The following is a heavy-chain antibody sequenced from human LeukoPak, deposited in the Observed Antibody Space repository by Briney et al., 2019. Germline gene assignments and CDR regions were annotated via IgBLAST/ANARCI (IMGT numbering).Heavy chain of an antibody. CDR2: ISTSSIYI. J-gene: IGHJ4*02. V-gene: IGHV3-21*01. CDR3: ARAGQEWFGELGFDQ. CDR1: GFTFSSYG. Sequence: GGSLRLSCAASGFTFSSYGMHWVRQAPGKGLEWVSFISTSSIYIYYADSLKGRFTISRDNAKNSLYLQTNSLRAEDTAVYYCARAGQEWFGELGFDQWGQGTLVIVSS. D-gene: IGHD3-10*01.